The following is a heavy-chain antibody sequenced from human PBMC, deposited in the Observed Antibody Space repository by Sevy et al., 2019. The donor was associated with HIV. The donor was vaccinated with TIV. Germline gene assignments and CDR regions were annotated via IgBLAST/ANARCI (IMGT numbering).Heavy chain of an antibody. D-gene: IGHD3-22*01. Sequence: ASVKVSCKASGYTFTGYYMHWARQAPGLGLEWMGWINPNSGGTKYAQKFQGRVTMTRDTSISTAYMELSRLKSDDTAVHYCTRGPSGFSGSDLAYWGQGTLVTVSS. CDR1: GYTFTGYY. J-gene: IGHJ4*02. CDR3: TRGPSGFSGSDLAY. CDR2: INPNSGGT. V-gene: IGHV1-2*02.